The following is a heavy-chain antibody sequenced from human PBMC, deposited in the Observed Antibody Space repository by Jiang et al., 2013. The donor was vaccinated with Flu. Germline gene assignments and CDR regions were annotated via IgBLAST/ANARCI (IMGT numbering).Heavy chain of an antibody. J-gene: IGHJ5*02. D-gene: IGHD4-11*01. V-gene: IGHV1-3*01. CDR3: ARDETTVIILRFDP. CDR2: INAGNGNT. Sequence: GQGLEWMGWINAGNGNTKYSQKFQDRVTITRDTSANTAYMELSSLISEDTAVYYCARDETTVIILRFDPWGQGTLVTVSS.